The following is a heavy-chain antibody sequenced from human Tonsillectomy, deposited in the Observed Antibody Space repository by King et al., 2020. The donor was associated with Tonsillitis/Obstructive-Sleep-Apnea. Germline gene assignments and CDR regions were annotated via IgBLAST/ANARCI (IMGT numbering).Heavy chain of an antibody. CDR1: GGSISSYY. Sequence: QLQESGPGLVKPSETLSLTCTVSGGSISSYYWSWIRPPPGKGLEWIGYIYYSGSTNYNPSLKSRVTISVDTSKNQFSLKLSSVTAADTAVYYCARGWYSSSSTFDYWGQGTLVTVSS. D-gene: IGHD6-6*01. V-gene: IGHV4-59*01. CDR3: ARGWYSSSSTFDY. CDR2: IYYSGST. J-gene: IGHJ4*02.